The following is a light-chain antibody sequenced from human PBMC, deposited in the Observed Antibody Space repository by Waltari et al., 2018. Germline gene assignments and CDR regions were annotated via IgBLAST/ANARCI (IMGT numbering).Light chain of an antibody. CDR3: QQADRLPLT. V-gene: IGKV1-12*01. J-gene: IGKJ4*01. Sequence: DIQMTQSPTSVSASVGDRVTMPCRASQDILSWLAWYQQKPGKAPKLLISAASGLESGVPSRFSGRGSGTDFTLTISSLQPEDFATYYCQQADRLPLTFGGGTKVEIK. CDR2: AAS. CDR1: QDILSW.